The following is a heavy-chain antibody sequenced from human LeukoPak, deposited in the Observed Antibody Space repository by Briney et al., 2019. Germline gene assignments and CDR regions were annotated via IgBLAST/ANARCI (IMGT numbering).Heavy chain of an antibody. CDR2: ISTSGRAT. J-gene: IGHJ4*02. V-gene: IGHV3-23*01. D-gene: IGHD5/OR15-5a*01. CDR1: GFAFSTYA. Sequence: GGSLRLSCAASGFAFSTYAMTWVRQAPAKGLQWVSTISTSGRATYYADSVEGRFTISRDNSKNTLYLQMNSLRADDTAVYYCAKARGSSVYEQFDYWGQGTQVTVSP. CDR3: AKARGSSVYEQFDY.